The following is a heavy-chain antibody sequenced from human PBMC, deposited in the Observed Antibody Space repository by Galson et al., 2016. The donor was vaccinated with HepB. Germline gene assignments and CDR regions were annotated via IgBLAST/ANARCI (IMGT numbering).Heavy chain of an antibody. Sequence: PALVTPTQTLTLTCTFSGFSLSTSGVGVGWIRQPPGKALEWLALIYWNDDKRYNPSLKSRLTITKDTSKNQVVLTMTNMDPVDTATYYCAHRRGRGDRYHYGMDVWGKGTTVTVSS. CDR2: IYWNDDK. CDR1: GFSLSTSGVG. J-gene: IGHJ6*04. V-gene: IGHV2-5*01. CDR3: AHRRGRGDRYHYGMDV. D-gene: IGHD5-24*01.